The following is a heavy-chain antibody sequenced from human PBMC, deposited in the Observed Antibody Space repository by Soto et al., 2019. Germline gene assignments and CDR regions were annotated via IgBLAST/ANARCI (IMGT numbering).Heavy chain of an antibody. V-gene: IGHV4-4*08. D-gene: IGHD3-10*01. J-gene: IGHJ5*02. CDR1: GGSINNYY. Sequence: SETLSLTCTVSGGSINNYYWSWIRQPPGKGLEWIGYILKTGSTEYNPSLKSRVTISLDTSKNQFSLNVSSMTAADTAVYYCAKFQTMVRGVHRGNWFDPWGQGTQVTVSS. CDR2: ILKTGST. CDR3: AKFQTMVRGVHRGNWFDP.